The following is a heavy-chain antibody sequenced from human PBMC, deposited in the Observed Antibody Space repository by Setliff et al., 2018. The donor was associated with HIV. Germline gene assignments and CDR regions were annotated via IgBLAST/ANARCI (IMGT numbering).Heavy chain of an antibody. Sequence: KPSETLSLTCTVSGGSISSGGYYWSWIRQHPGKGLEWIGYIYHSGITYYNPSLKSRVTISLDTSKNQFSLKLSSVTAADTAVYYCARGIAAAEGYFDYWGQGTLVTVS. J-gene: IGHJ4*02. CDR3: ARGIAAAEGYFDY. D-gene: IGHD6-13*01. CDR2: IYHSGIT. V-gene: IGHV4-31*03. CDR1: GGSISSGGYY.